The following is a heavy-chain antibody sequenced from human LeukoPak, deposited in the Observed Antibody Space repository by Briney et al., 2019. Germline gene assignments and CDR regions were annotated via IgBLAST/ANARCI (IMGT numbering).Heavy chain of an antibody. J-gene: IGHJ4*02. V-gene: IGHV4-34*01. CDR1: GGSFSGYY. CDR2: INHSGST. CDR3: ALSGYRERNDDY. Sequence: NPSETLSLTCAVYGGSFSGYYWSWIRQPPGKGLEWIGEINHSGSTNYNPSLKSRVTISVDTSKNQFSLKLSSVTAADTAVYYCALSGYRERNDDYWGQGTLVTVSS. D-gene: IGHD6-25*01.